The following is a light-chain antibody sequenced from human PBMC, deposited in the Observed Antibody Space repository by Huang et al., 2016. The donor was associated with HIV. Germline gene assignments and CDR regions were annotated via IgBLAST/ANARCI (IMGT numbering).Light chain of an antibody. J-gene: IGKJ1*01. CDR1: QSVLSNSNNKNY. V-gene: IGKV4-1*01. CDR3: HQYYSTPQT. Sequence: DIVLTQSPASLAVSLGEGATINCKSSQSVLSNSNNKNYLDWYQQKSGQPPKLLIYWASTRESGVPDRFSGSGSGTDFTLTISSLQAEDVAVYYCHQYYSTPQTFGQGTKVEVK. CDR2: WAS.